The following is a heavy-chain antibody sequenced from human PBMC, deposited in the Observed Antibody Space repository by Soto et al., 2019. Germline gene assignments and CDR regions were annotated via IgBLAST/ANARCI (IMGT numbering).Heavy chain of an antibody. D-gene: IGHD6-6*01. V-gene: IGHV1-2*02. CDR1: GYTFTGYY. J-gene: IGHJ4*02. Sequence: GASVKVSCKASGYTFTGYYMHWVRQAPGQGLEWMGWINPNSGGTNYAQKFQGRVTMTRDTSISTAYMELSRLRSDDTAVYYCARAEVAARPPYFDYWGQGTLVTVSS. CDR3: ARAEVAARPPYFDY. CDR2: INPNSGGT.